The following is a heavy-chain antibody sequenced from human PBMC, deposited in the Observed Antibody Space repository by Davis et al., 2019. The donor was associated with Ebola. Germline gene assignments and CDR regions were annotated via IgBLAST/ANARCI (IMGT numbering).Heavy chain of an antibody. CDR2: MYYSGTT. Sequence: GSLRLSCTVSGDSMSDYYYNWIWQPQGRGLEWIGNMYYSGTTNRNPSLMSRVTISGDMSRNQFSLTLNSVTAADTAMYYCATTPRYSNYGGYFDNWGQGNLVTVSS. V-gene: IGHV4-59*03. D-gene: IGHD4-11*01. CDR1: GDSMSDYY. J-gene: IGHJ4*02. CDR3: ATTPRYSNYGGYFDN.